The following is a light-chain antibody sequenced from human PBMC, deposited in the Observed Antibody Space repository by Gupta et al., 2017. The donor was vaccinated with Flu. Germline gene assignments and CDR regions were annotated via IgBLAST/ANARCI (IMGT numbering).Light chain of an antibody. CDR3: HHYYSTPYS. CDR2: WAS. CDR1: QSVLYSSNNKNY. V-gene: IGKV4-1*01. Sequence: DLVMTQSPDSLAVSLGERATINCKSSQSVLYSSNNKNYLAWYQQKPGQPPKLLIYWASTRESGVPERFSGSGSGTDFTLTISSLQAEDVAVYYCHHYYSTPYSFGQGTKLEIK. J-gene: IGKJ2*03.